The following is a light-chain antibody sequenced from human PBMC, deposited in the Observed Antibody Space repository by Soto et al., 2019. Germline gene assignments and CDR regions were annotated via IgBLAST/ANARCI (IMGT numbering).Light chain of an antibody. CDR2: EAS. CDR3: QRYNSYPWT. Sequence: DLQMTQSPSTLSASVGDRVTITCRASQTMANWLAWYQQRPGKAPKLLIYEASVLERGVPSRFSGSGSGTQFTVTICSLQPDDFATYYCQRYNSYPWTFGEGTKVDVK. CDR1: QTMANW. J-gene: IGKJ1*01. V-gene: IGKV1-5*03.